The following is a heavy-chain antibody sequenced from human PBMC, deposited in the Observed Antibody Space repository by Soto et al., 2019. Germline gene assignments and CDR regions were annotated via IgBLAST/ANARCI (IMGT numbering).Heavy chain of an antibody. J-gene: IGHJ6*02. V-gene: IGHV5-51*01. D-gene: IGHD6-19*01. CDR3: ARHNIGSGWYGGASTGPLKIYYYGMDV. Sequence: GESLKISCRGSGYSFTSYWIGWVRQMPGKGLEWMGIIYPGDSDTRYSPSFQGQVTISADKSISTAYLQWSSLKASDTAMYYCARHNIGSGWYGGASTGPLKIYYYGMDVWGQGTTVTVSS. CDR1: GYSFTSYW. CDR2: IYPGDSDT.